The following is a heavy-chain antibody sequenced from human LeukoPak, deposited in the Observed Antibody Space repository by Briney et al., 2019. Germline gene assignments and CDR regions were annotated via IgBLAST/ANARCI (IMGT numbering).Heavy chain of an antibody. J-gene: IGHJ4*02. V-gene: IGHV3-15*01. CDR1: GFTFSNAW. CDR2: IKSKSDGGTI. Sequence: GGSLRLSCAASGFTFSNAWMSWVRQAPGKGLEWVGRIKSKSDGGTIDYGAPVKGRFTISRDDSKNTLYLQMSSLKTEDTAVYYYTTDLGIPSGGDFDCWGQGTLVTVSS. CDR3: TTDLGIPSGGDFDC. D-gene: IGHD6-13*01.